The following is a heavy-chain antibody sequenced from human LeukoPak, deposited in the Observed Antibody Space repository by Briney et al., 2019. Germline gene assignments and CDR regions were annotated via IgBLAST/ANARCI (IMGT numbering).Heavy chain of an antibody. CDR1: GFTFSSYA. J-gene: IGHJ4*02. V-gene: IGHV3-23*01. Sequence: PGGSLRLSCAASGFTFSSYAMSWVRQAPGKGLEWVSAISASGYSTYYADSVKGRFTISRDNSKKTLYLQMNSLRAEDTAIFYCAKDVYNWNFYFVYWGQGTLVTVSS. D-gene: IGHD1-7*01. CDR3: AKDVYNWNFYFVY. CDR2: ISASGYST.